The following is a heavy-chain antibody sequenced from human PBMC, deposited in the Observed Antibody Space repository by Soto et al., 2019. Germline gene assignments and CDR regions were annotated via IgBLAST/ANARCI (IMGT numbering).Heavy chain of an antibody. CDR3: ASFIAAAGIDY. V-gene: IGHV3-30-3*01. J-gene: IGHJ4*02. CDR1: GFTFSSYA. CDR2: ISHDGSNQ. D-gene: IGHD6-13*01. Sequence: GGSLRLSCAASGFTFSSYAMHWVRQAPGKGLEWVAVISHDGSNQFYADSVKGRFTISRDNSKNTLYLQINSLRAEDTAVYYCASFIAAAGIDYWGQGTLVTVS.